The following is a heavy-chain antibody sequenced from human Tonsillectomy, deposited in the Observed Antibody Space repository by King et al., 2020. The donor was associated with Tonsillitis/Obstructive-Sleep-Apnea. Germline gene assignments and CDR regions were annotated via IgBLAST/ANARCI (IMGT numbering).Heavy chain of an antibody. D-gene: IGHD3-10*01. CDR2: ISSSSSYM. V-gene: IGHV3-21*01. CDR1: GFTFSSYS. Sequence: QLVQSGGGLVKPGGSLRLSCAASGFTFSSYSMNWVRQAPGKGLEWVSSISSSSSYMYYADSVKGRFTISRDNAKNSLYLQMNSLRAEDTAVYYCARDPRTGGSGSYPYYFDYWGQGTLVTVSS. CDR3: ARDPRTGGSGSYPYYFDY. J-gene: IGHJ4*02.